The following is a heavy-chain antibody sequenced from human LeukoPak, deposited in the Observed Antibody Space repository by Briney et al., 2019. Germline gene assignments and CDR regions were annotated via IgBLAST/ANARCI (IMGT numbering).Heavy chain of an antibody. V-gene: IGHV4-59*02. J-gene: IGHJ4*02. CDR1: GGSVTSHF. CDR3: ARAGPENGNWRYYIDY. CDR2: IHHSGST. Sequence: SETLSLTCTVSGGSVTSHFWSWIRQSPGLEWIGYIHHSGSTNYNPSLSSRVTMSADTSKNEFYLNLNSVTAADTAVYYCARAGPENGNWRYYIDYWGQGILVTVSS. D-gene: IGHD1-26*01.